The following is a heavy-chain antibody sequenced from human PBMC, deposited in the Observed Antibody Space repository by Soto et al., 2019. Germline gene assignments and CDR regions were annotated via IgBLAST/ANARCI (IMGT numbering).Heavy chain of an antibody. D-gene: IGHD6-13*01. J-gene: IGHJ4*02. CDR3: VKDIGAAPSWGFDA. CDR2: ISWNSGAL. V-gene: IGHV3-9*01. CDR1: EFTFDDYA. Sequence: EVQLVESGGGQVQPGRSLRVSCAASEFTFDDYAMQWVRQGPGKGLEWVSGISWNSGALAYADSVKGRFTISRDNAQNSLYLQMHSLKAEDTATYYCVKDIGAAPSWGFDAWGQGTLVTVSS.